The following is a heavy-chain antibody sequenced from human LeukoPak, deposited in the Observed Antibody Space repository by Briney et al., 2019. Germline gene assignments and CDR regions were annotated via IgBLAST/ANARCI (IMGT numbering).Heavy chain of an antibody. Sequence: GGSLRLSCAASGLTLRSYSMNWVRLAPGKGLEWVSYISSSSGTIYYADSVKGRFTISRDNAKNSLYLQMNSLRAEDTAVYYCARTPKVSLWFGDWGQGTLVTVSS. V-gene: IGHV3-48*01. D-gene: IGHD3-10*01. J-gene: IGHJ4*02. CDR2: ISSSSGTI. CDR3: ARTPKVSLWFGD. CDR1: GLTLRSYS.